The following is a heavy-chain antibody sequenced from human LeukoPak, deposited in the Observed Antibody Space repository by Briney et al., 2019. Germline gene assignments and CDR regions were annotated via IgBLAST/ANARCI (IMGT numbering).Heavy chain of an antibody. V-gene: IGHV4-59*01. Sequence: SETLSLTCTVSGGSISSYYWSWIRQPPGKGLEWIGYIYYSGSTNYNPSLKSRVTIPVDTSKNQFSLKLSSVTAADTAVYYCARQAPKTMVRGVIIADNWFDPWGQGTLVTVSS. CDR2: IYYSGST. D-gene: IGHD3-10*01. J-gene: IGHJ5*02. CDR3: ARQAPKTMVRGVIIADNWFDP. CDR1: GGSISSYY.